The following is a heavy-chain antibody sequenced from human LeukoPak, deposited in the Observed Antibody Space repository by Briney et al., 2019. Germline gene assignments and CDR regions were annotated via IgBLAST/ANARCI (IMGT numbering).Heavy chain of an antibody. Sequence: PGGSLRLSCAASGFTFSSYWMSWVRQAPGKGLEWVANIKQDGSEKYYADSVKGRFTISRDNSKNTLYLQMDSLRAEDTAVYYCARDREVRYFDYWGQGTLVIVSS. V-gene: IGHV3-7*01. CDR1: GFTFSSYW. J-gene: IGHJ4*02. CDR2: IKQDGSEK. D-gene: IGHD3-10*01. CDR3: ARDREVRYFDY.